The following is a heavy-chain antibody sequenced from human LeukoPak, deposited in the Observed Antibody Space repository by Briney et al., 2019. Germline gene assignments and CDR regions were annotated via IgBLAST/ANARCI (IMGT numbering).Heavy chain of an antibody. V-gene: IGHV3-21*01. CDR1: GFTFSSYN. CDR2: ISTSSRYI. CDR3: ARDEGWLQFFDY. D-gene: IGHD5-24*01. Sequence: GGSLRLSCAASGFTFSSYNMNWVRQAPGKGLEWVSSISTSSRYINYADSLKGRFTISRDNAKNSLYLQMNSLRAGDTAVYYCARDEGWLQFFDYWGQGTLVTVSS. J-gene: IGHJ4*02.